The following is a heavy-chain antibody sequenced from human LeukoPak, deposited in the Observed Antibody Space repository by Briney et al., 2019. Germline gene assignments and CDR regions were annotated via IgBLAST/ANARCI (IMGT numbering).Heavy chain of an antibody. CDR1: GYTFTTYW. D-gene: IGHD4-23*01. V-gene: IGHV5-51*01. CDR3: ARPDSGGY. Sequence: GESLKISCKASGYTFTTYWIGWVRQMPGKGLEWMGIIFPGDSNTRYSPSFQGQVTISADKSITTAYLPWSSLKASDTAIYYCARPDSGGYWGQGTLVTVSS. J-gene: IGHJ4*02. CDR2: IFPGDSNT.